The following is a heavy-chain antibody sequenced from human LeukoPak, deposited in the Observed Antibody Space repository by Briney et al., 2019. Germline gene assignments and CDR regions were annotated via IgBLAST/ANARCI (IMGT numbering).Heavy chain of an antibody. CDR1: GGSISSGGYY. CDR2: IYHSGST. Sequence: SETLSLTCTVSGGSISSGGYYWSWIRQPPGKGLEWIGYIYHSGSTYYNPSLKSRVTISVDTSKNQLSLKLSSVTAADTAVYYCASTTSGGYYDSSVSEYFQHWGQGTLVTVSS. J-gene: IGHJ1*01. V-gene: IGHV4-30-2*02. CDR3: ASTTSGGYYDSSVSEYFQH. D-gene: IGHD3-22*01.